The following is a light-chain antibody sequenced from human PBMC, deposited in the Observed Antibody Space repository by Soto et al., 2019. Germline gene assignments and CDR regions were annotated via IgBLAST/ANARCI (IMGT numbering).Light chain of an antibody. CDR3: SSYTSSSTYV. CDR1: SSDVGGSNG. CDR2: DVS. Sequence: QSLLTQPPSVSGSPGQSVAISCTGTSSDVGGSNGVSWYQQPPGTAPKLMIYDVSNRPSGVPDRFSGSKSGNTASLTISGLQAEDEGDYYCSSYTSSSTYVFGTGTKVTVL. V-gene: IGLV2-18*02. J-gene: IGLJ1*01.